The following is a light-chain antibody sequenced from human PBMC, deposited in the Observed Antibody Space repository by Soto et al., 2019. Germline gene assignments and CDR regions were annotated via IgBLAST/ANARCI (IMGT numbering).Light chain of an antibody. CDR3: QQYGSSPPYT. Sequence: EVVLTQSPGTLSLSPGDRATLSCRASQSVSKNYFAWYQQKPGQAPRLLIFGSSDRATGIPDRFSGSGSGTDFTLTISRLEPEDFAVYYCQQYGSSPPYTFGQGTKLEIK. V-gene: IGKV3-20*01. CDR1: QSVSKNY. J-gene: IGKJ2*01. CDR2: GSS.